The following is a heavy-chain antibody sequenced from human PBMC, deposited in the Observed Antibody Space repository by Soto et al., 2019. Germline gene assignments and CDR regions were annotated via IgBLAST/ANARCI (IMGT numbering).Heavy chain of an antibody. CDR1: GFTFTRYS. J-gene: IGHJ4*02. CDR3: AKVLSSTYGFDY. V-gene: IGHV3-30*18. Sequence: GGSLRLSCAASGFTFTRYSMNWVRQAPGKGLEWVAVISYDGSNKYYADSVKGRFTISRDHSKNTLYLQMNSLRAEDTAVYYCAKVLSSTYGFDYWGQGTLVTVSS. D-gene: IGHD2-2*01. CDR2: ISYDGSNK.